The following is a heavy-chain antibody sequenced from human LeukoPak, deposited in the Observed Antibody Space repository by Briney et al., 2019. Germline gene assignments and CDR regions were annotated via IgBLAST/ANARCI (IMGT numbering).Heavy chain of an antibody. CDR1: GFTFSDYY. V-gene: IGHV3-69-1*01. CDR2: ISSSSTI. D-gene: IGHD3-10*01. CDR3: ARLLRGVYDDAFDI. Sequence: GGSLRLSCAASGFTFSDYYMNWVPQAPGKGLEWVSSISSSSTIYYADSVKGRFTISRDNAKNSLYLQMNSLRAEDTAVYYCARLLRGVYDDAFDIWGQGTMVTVSS. J-gene: IGHJ3*02.